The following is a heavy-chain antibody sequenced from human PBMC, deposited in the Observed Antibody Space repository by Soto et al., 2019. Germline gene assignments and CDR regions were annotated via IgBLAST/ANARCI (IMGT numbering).Heavy chain of an antibody. CDR2: ISGSGGST. J-gene: IGHJ4*02. CDR1: GFTFSSYA. D-gene: IGHD2-2*01. V-gene: IGHV3-23*01. Sequence: GGSLRLSCAASGFTFSSYAMSWVRQAPGKGLEWVSAISGSGGSTYYVDSVKGRFTISRDNSKNTLYLQMNSLRAEDTAVYYCAKDSLNPGYCSSTSCYDAFDYWGQGTLVTVSS. CDR3: AKDSLNPGYCSSTSCYDAFDY.